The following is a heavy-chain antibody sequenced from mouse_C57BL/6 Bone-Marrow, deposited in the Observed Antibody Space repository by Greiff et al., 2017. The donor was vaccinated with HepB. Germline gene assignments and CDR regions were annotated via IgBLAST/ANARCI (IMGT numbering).Heavy chain of an antibody. CDR1: GFTFSDYY. Sequence: EVMLVESEGGLVQPGSSMKLSCTASGFTFSDYYMAWVRQVPEKGLEWVANINYDGSSTYYLDSLKSRFIISRDNAKNILYLQMSSLKSEDTATYYCARDRNLDYWGHGTSVTVSS. J-gene: IGHJ4*01. CDR2: INYDGSST. CDR3: ARDRNLDY. V-gene: IGHV5-16*01.